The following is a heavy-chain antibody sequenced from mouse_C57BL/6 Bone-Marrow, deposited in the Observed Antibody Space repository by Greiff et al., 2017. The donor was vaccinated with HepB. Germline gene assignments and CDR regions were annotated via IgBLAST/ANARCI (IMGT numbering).Heavy chain of an antibody. V-gene: IGHV1-55*01. CDR3: AREGTYYAMDY. CDR1: GYTFTSYW. D-gene: IGHD3-3*01. CDR2: IYPGSGST. Sequence: QVQLQQPGAELVKPGASVKMSCKASGYTFTSYWITWVRQRPGQGLEWIGDIYPGSGSTNYNEKFKSKATLTVDTSSSTAYLQLSSLTSEDTAVYYCAREGTYYAMDYWGQGTSVTVSS. J-gene: IGHJ4*01.